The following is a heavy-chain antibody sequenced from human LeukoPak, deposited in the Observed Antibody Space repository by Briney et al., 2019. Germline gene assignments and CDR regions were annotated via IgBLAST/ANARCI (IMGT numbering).Heavy chain of an antibody. Sequence: SETLSLTCTVSGGSISSYYWSWLRQPPGKGLEWIGYIYYSGSTNYNPSLKSRVTISVDTSKNQFSLKLSSVTAADTAVYYCARVRSVSSSWTVTYWYFDLWGRGTLVTVSS. CDR2: IYYSGST. CDR3: ARVRSVSSSWTVTYWYFDL. J-gene: IGHJ2*01. D-gene: IGHD6-13*01. V-gene: IGHV4-59*01. CDR1: GGSISSYY.